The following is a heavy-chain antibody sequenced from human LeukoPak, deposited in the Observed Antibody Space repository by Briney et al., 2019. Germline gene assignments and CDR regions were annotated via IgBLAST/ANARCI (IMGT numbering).Heavy chain of an antibody. CDR2: INAGNGNT. D-gene: IGHD2-2*01. CDR1: GYTFTSYA. CDR3: ARDRPEDIVVVPAAFYYYMDV. J-gene: IGHJ6*03. V-gene: IGHV1-3*01. Sequence: ASVKVSCKASGYTFTSYAMHWVRQAPGQRLEWMGWINAGNGNTKYSQKFQGRVTITRDTSASTAYMELSSLRSEDTAVYYCARDRPEDIVVVPAAFYYYMDVWGKGTTVTVSS.